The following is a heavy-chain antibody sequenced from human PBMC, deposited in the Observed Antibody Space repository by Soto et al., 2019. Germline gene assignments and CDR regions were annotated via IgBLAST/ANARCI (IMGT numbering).Heavy chain of an antibody. Sequence: GTLSLTCTVPGGSISSYYRRWIRQPPGKGLEWIGYIYYSESTNYNPSLKSRVTISVDTSKNQFSLKLSSVTAADTAVYYCARLMITFGGVIVNRWFDPWGQGTLVTVSS. CDR1: GGSISSYY. J-gene: IGHJ5*02. CDR2: IYYSEST. D-gene: IGHD3-16*02. CDR3: ARLMITFGGVIVNRWFDP. V-gene: IGHV4-59*08.